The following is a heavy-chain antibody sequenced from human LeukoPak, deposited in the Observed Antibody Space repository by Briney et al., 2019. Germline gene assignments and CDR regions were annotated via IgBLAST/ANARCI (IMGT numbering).Heavy chain of an antibody. CDR2: SYYSGST. CDR3: TAAYFGVDQFYYNMDV. D-gene: IGHD2-21*01. CDR1: GGSISSYY. J-gene: IGHJ6*03. Sequence: SETLSLTCSVSGGSISSYYWSWIRQPPGKGLEYIGYSYYSGSTDYNPSLKSRVTISVDASNQFSLMLTSVTAADTAVYYCTAAYFGVDQFYYNMDVWGQGTTVTVSS. V-gene: IGHV4-59*08.